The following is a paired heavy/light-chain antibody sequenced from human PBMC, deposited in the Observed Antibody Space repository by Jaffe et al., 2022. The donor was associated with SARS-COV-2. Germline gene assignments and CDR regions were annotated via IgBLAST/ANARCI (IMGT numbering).Heavy chain of an antibody. CDR1: GFTFSSYA. D-gene: IGHD3-22*01. Sequence: EVQLLESGGGLVQPGGSLRLSCAASGFTFSSYAMSWVRQAPGKGLEWVSAISGSGGSTYYADSVKGRFTISRDNSKNTLYLQMNSLRAEDTAVYYCAKDGDYYDSSGYYYASYYYYGMDVWGQGTTVTVSS. V-gene: IGHV3-23*01. CDR3: AKDGDYYDSSGYYYASYYYYGMDV. J-gene: IGHJ6*02. CDR2: ISGSGGST.
Light chain of an antibody. Sequence: DIQMTQSPSSLSASVGDRVTITCRASQSISSYLNWYQQKPGKAPKLLIYAASSLQSGVPSRFSGSGSGTDFTLTISSLQPEDFATYYCQQKNPRSATFGQGTKLEIK. V-gene: IGKV1-39*01. J-gene: IGKJ2*01. CDR1: QSISSY. CDR2: AAS. CDR3: QQKNPRSAT.